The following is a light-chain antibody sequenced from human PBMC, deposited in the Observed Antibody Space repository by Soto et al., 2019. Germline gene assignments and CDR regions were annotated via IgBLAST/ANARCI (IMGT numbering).Light chain of an antibody. CDR2: SNN. Sequence: QSVLTHPPSASGTAGQRVTISCSGSSSNIGSNTVNWYQQLAGTATKLLIYSNNQRPLGVPDRFSGSKYGTSASLAISGIQSEDEADYDCAAWDDSRNGFYVFGTGTKVTV. J-gene: IGLJ1*01. CDR1: SSNIGSNT. V-gene: IGLV1-44*01. CDR3: AAWDDSRNGFYV.